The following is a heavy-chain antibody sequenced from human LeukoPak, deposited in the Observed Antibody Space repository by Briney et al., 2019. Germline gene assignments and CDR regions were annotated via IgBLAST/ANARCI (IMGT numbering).Heavy chain of an antibody. Sequence: SQTLSLTCAVSGGSISSGGYSWSWIRQPPGKGLEWIGYIYHSGSTYYNPSLKSRVTISVDTSKNQFSLKLSSVTAADTAVYYCARSRDFWSGYYPIDYWGQGTLVTVSS. J-gene: IGHJ4*02. CDR3: ARSRDFWSGYYPIDY. V-gene: IGHV4-30-2*01. CDR2: IYHSGST. CDR1: GGSISSGGYS. D-gene: IGHD3-3*01.